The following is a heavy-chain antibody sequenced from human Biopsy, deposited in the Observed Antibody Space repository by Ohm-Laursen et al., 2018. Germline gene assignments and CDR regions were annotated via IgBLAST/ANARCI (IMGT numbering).Heavy chain of an antibody. Sequence: GTLSLTCTVSGGPIDSYYWSWIRQPPGKALEWIGYIYFTGRTSYNPSLKSRLPMSVNTSKKQFSLRLGSVTAADTAVYYCASAGYNPDWNFDLWGRGTRVTVSS. V-gene: IGHV4-59*12. J-gene: IGHJ2*01. CDR2: IYFTGRT. D-gene: IGHD5-24*01. CDR1: GGPIDSYY. CDR3: ASAGYNPDWNFDL.